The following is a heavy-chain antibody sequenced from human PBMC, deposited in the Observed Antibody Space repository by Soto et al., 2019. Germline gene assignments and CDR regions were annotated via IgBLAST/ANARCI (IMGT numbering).Heavy chain of an antibody. J-gene: IGHJ6*02. CDR2: IRSEVYSYAT. D-gene: IGHD3-10*02. CDR3: SRCSGSYCMDV. CDR1: GFTFSDST. Sequence: EVQLVESGGGLVQPGGSLKVSCAASGFTFSDSTIHWVRQASGKGLEWVGRIRSEVYSYATVCAASLKDRFTISRDDSKNTAYLQMNSLKYGDTAVYYCSRCSGSYCMDVWGQGSTVTVSS. V-gene: IGHV3-73*02.